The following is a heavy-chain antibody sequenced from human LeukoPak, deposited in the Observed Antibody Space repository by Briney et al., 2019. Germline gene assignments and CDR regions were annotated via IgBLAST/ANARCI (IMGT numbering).Heavy chain of an antibody. V-gene: IGHV4-39*01. CDR2: IYYSGST. CDR3: AAQWLERLNWFDP. J-gene: IGHJ5*02. CDR1: GGSISSSSYY. D-gene: IGHD6-19*01. Sequence: PSETLSLTCTVSGGSISSSSYYWGGIRQPPGKGLEWIGSIYYSGSTYYNPSLKSRVTISVDTSKNQFSLKLSSVTAADTAVYYCAAQWLERLNWFDPWGQGTLVTVSS.